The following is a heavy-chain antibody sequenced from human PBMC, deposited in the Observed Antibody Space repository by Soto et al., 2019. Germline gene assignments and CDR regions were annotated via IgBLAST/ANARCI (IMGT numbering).Heavy chain of an antibody. CDR1: GFTFSSYG. CDR2: IWYDGSNK. J-gene: IGHJ4*02. D-gene: IGHD3-16*01. Sequence: GGSLRLSCAASGFTFSSYGMHWVRQAPGKGLEWVAVIWYDGSNKYYADSVKGRFTISRDNSKNTLYLQMNSLRAEDTAVYYCASLAITFGGERPDRDYWGQGTLVTVSS. CDR3: ASLAITFGGERPDRDY. V-gene: IGHV3-33*01.